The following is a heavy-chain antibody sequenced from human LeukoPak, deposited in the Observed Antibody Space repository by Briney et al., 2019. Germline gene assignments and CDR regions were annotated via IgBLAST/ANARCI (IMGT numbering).Heavy chain of an antibody. J-gene: IGHJ5*02. CDR2: IYYSGST. CDR1: GGSISSYY. D-gene: IGHD5/OR15-5a*01. CDR3: ARDVSNWFDP. V-gene: IGHV4-59*01. Sequence: NSSETLSLTCTVSGGSISSYYWSWIRQPPGKRLEWIGYIYYSGSTNYNPSLKSRVTISVDTSKNQFSLKLSSVTAADTAVYYCARDVSNWFDPWGQGTLVTVSS.